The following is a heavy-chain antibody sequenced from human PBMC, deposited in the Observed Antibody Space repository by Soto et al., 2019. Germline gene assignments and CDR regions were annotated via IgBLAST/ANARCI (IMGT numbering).Heavy chain of an antibody. CDR2: ISSSSGTI. CDR1: GFTFSSNS. CDR3: ARFSDYYF. D-gene: IGHD4-17*01. J-gene: IGHJ4*02. V-gene: IGHV3-48*02. Sequence: EVQLVESRGGLVQPGGSLRLSCAASGFTFSSNSMNWVRQAPGKGPEWISYISSSSGTIYYADSVEGRFTISRDNAKNSLYLQMNSLRDEDTAIYYCARFSDYYFWGQGTLVSVSS.